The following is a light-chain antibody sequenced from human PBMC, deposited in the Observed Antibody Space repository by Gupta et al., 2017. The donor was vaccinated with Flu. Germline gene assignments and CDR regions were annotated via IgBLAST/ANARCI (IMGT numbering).Light chain of an antibody. Sequence: NIGASYAVHWYQQLPGTAPRLLMYDDNNRPSGVPDRFSGSKSGTSASLAITGLQAEDEAYYFCQSYDSSLSGPYVFGTGTKVTVL. CDR2: DDN. V-gene: IGLV1-40*01. CDR1: NIGASYA. CDR3: QSYDSSLSGPYV. J-gene: IGLJ1*01.